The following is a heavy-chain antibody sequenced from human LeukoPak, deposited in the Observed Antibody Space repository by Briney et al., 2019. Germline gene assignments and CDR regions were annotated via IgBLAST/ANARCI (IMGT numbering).Heavy chain of an antibody. Sequence: PSETPSLTCTVSGGSSNNYYWSWIRQPPGKGLEWIAYIYYSGSTNCNPSLKSRVTISIDTSKNQFSLKLSSVTAADTAVYYCARGPTRYYFDYWGQGTPVTVSS. CDR1: GGSSNNYY. V-gene: IGHV4-59*01. CDR2: IYYSGST. J-gene: IGHJ4*02. D-gene: IGHD3-9*01. CDR3: ARGPTRYYFDY.